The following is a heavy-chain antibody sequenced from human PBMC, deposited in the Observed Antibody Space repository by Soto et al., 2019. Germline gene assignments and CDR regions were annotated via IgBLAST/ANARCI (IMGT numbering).Heavy chain of an antibody. V-gene: IGHV4-59*12. J-gene: IGHJ6*02. CDR1: GGSISSYY. CDR3: ARAGPIAGAGGGPYYYSGRDV. Sequence: SETLSLTCTVSGGSISSYYWSWIRQPPGKGLEWIGEIYHSGSTNYNPSLKSRVTISVDKSKNQFSLKLSSVTAADTAVYYCARAGPIAGAGGGPYYYSGRDVWGQGTTVTVSS. D-gene: IGHD1-26*01. CDR2: IYHSGST.